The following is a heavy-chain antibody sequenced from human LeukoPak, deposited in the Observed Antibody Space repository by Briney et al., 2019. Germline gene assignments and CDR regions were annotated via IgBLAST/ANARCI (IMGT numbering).Heavy chain of an antibody. V-gene: IGHV3-23*01. CDR1: GFTFSSYA. Sequence: PGGSLRLSCAASGFTFSSYAMSWVRQAPGKGLEWVSAIRGSGGSTYYADSVKGRFTISRDNSKNTLYLQMNSLRAEDTAVYYCAKDQRWLQSTESPFDYWGQGTLVTVSS. CDR2: IRGSGGST. CDR3: AKDQRWLQSTESPFDY. J-gene: IGHJ4*02. D-gene: IGHD5-24*01.